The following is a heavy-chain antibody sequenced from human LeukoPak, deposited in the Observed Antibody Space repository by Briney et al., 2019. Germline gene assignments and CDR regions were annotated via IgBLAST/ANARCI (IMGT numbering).Heavy chain of an antibody. CDR3: AKDMGIAAAGTYLDY. CDR2: ISWDGGST. J-gene: IGHJ4*02. D-gene: IGHD6-13*01. V-gene: IGHV3-43*01. Sequence: GGSLRLSCAASGFTFDDYTMHWVRQAPGKGLEWVSLISWDGGSTYYADSVKGRFTISRDNSKNSLYLQMSSLRTEDTALYYCAKDMGIAAAGTYLDYRGQGTLVTVSS. CDR1: GFTFDDYT.